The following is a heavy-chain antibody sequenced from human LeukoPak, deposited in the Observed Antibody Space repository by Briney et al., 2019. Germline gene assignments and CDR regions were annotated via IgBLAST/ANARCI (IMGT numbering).Heavy chain of an antibody. CDR3: ARDGLDCSSTSCYYYYYYYMDV. J-gene: IGHJ6*03. D-gene: IGHD2-2*01. CDR1: GFSVKTNY. V-gene: IGHV3-21*01. Sequence: GGSLRLSCAASGFSVKTNYMNWVRQAPGKGLEWVSSISSSSSYIYYADSVKGRFTISRDNAKNSLYLQMNSLRAEDTAVYYCARDGLDCSSTSCYYYYYYYMDVWGKGTTVTVSS. CDR2: ISSSSSYI.